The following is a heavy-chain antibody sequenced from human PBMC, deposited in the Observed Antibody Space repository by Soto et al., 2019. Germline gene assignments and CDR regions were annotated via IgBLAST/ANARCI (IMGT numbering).Heavy chain of an antibody. J-gene: IGHJ4*02. V-gene: IGHV1-2*04. D-gene: IGHD2-8*02. Sequence: QVQLVQSGAEVKKPGASVKVSCKASGYTFTGYYMHWVRQAPGQGLEWMGWINPNSGGTNSAQKFQGWVTMTRDTSISTAYMELSRLRSDDTAVYYCARDLGTGEFDYWGQGTLVTVSS. CDR3: ARDLGTGEFDY. CDR1: GYTFTGYY. CDR2: INPNSGGT.